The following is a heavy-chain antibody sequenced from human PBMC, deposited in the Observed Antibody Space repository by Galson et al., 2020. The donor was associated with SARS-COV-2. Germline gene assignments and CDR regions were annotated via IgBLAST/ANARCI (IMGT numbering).Heavy chain of an antibody. V-gene: IGHV3-30*04. CDR1: GFTFSSYA. CDR3: ARTYSGSYYWYFDL. D-gene: IGHD1-26*01. J-gene: IGHJ2*01. Sequence: QLGESLKISCAASGFTFSSYAMHWVRQAPGKGLEWVAVISYDGSNKYYADSVKGRFTISRDNSKNTLYLQMNSLRAEDTAVYYCARTYSGSYYWYFDLWGRGTLVTVSS. CDR2: ISYDGSNK.